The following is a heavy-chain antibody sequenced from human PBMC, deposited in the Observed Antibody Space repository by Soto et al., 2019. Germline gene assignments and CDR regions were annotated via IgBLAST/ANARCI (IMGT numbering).Heavy chain of an antibody. V-gene: IGHV4-30-2*01. CDR3: ARDYHYCTNGVCHNYYFDY. CDR1: GCSISSGGYS. J-gene: IGHJ4*02. CDR2: IYHSGST. Sequence: SETLSLTCAVSGCSISSGGYSWSWIRQPPGKGLEWIGYIYHSGSTYYNPSLKSRVTISVDRSKNQFSLKLSSVTAADTAVYYCARDYHYCTNGVCHNYYFDYWGQGTLVTVSS. D-gene: IGHD2-8*01.